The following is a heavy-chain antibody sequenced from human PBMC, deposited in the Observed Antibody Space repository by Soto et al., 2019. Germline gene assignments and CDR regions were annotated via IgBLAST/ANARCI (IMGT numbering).Heavy chain of an antibody. D-gene: IGHD2-2*02. J-gene: IGHJ5*02. V-gene: IGHV4-34*01. CDR3: ARGPSRYCSSTSCYKADP. CDR2: INHSGST. Sequence: KTSETLSLTCAVYGGSFSGYYWSWIRQPPGKGLEWIGEINHSGSTNYNPSLKSRVTISVDTSKNQFSLKLSSVTAADTAVYYCARGPSRYCSSTSCYKADPWGQGTLVTVS. CDR1: GGSFSGYY.